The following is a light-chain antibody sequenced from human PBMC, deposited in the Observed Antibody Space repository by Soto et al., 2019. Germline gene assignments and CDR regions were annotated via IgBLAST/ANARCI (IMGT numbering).Light chain of an antibody. CDR2: GAS. J-gene: IGKJ2*01. Sequence: EIVLTQSPGTLSLSPGKRATLSCRASQSVSSSYLAWYQQKPGQATRLLIYGASSRATGIPDRFSGSGSGTDFTLTISRLEPEDFAVYYCQQYGSSPYTFGQGTKLEIK. V-gene: IGKV3-20*01. CDR1: QSVSSSY. CDR3: QQYGSSPYT.